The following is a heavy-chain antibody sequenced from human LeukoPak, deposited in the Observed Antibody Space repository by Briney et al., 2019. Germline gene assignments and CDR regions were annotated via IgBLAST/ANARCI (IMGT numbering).Heavy chain of an antibody. J-gene: IGHJ6*03. CDR1: DGSISSYY. Sequence: SETLSLTCTVSDGSISSYYWSWIRQPPGKGLEWIGYIYYSGSTNYNPSLKSRVTISVDTSKNQFSLKLSSVTAADTAVYYCASLTKGSDYYMDVWGKGTTVTVSS. V-gene: IGHV4-59*01. CDR3: ASLTKGSDYYMDV. CDR2: IYYSGST. D-gene: IGHD3-10*01.